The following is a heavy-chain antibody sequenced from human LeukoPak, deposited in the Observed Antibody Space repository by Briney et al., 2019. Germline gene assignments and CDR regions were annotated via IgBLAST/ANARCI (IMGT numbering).Heavy chain of an antibody. J-gene: IGHJ4*02. CDR1: GFTFITYA. CDR2: ISGSGASP. Sequence: GGSLRLSCTASGFTFITYAMNWVRQAPGKVLEWVSTISGSGASPYYAASVKGRFTISTANSKNTFYLKMNSLRVDDTAIYYCAKERGYGDYESFDFWGQETLVTVSS. V-gene: IGHV3-23*01. CDR3: AKERGYGDYESFDF. D-gene: IGHD4-17*01.